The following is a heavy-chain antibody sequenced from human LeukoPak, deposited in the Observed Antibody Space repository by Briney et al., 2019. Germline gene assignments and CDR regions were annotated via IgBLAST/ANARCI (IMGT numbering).Heavy chain of an antibody. Sequence: GGSLRLSCAASGFTFSNYEMNWIRQTPGKGLEWISYISNSGNTKYYADSVKGRFSISRDNANNSVYLQMNNLRAEDTAVYYCAAVIDYWGQGTLVTVSS. V-gene: IGHV3-48*03. CDR1: GFTFSNYE. J-gene: IGHJ4*02. CDR3: AAVIDY. CDR2: ISNSGNTK.